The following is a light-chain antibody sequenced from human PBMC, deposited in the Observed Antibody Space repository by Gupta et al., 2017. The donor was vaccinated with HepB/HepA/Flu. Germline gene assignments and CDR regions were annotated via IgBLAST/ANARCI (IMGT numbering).Light chain of an antibody. CDR1: QGISSS. CDR3: QQTYGTPYT. CDR2: RAF. J-gene: IGKJ2*01. V-gene: IGKV1-39*01. Sequence: IQMTQSPSSLSASVGDRVTITCRASQGISSSLRWYQQKPGTAPKLLIYRAFSLQSGVPSRFSGSGSGTDFTLTITSLQPEDSATYSCQQTYGTPYTFGQGSQMEIK.